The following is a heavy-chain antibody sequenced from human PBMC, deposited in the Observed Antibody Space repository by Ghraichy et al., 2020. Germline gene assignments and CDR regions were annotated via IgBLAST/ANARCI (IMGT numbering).Heavy chain of an antibody. CDR2: ISSSSSYI. J-gene: IGHJ4*02. CDR1: GFTFSSYS. V-gene: IGHV3-21*01. CDR3: ARDERISNFDY. D-gene: IGHD3-3*01. Sequence: GESLNISCAVSGFTFSSYSMNWVRQAPGKGLEWVSSISSSSSYIYYADSVKGRFTISRDNAKNSLYLQMNSLRAEDTAVYYCARDERISNFDYWGQGTLVTVSS.